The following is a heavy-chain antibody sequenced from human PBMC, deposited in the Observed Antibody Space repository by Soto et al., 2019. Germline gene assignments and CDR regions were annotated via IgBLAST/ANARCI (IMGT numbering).Heavy chain of an antibody. J-gene: IGHJ4*02. CDR2: INPNSGRT. CDR3: ARDFGVGRFGDALGVLGS. V-gene: IGHV1-2*02. D-gene: IGHD3-10*01. CDR1: GYTFTGYF. Sequence: QIQLVQSGAEVKKPGASVKVSCQASGYTFTGYFMHWVRQAPGQGLEWMGWINPNSGRTKYAQNFQGRVTMTRNTSISPAYMEMTRLRYDDTAEYYSARDFGVGRFGDALGVLGSWGQGTLVTVSS.